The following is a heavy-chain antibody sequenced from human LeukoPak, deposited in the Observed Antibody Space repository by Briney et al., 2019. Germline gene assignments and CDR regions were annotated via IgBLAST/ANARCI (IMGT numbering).Heavy chain of an antibody. J-gene: IGHJ6*03. CDR1: GFTFDDYA. Sequence: GRSLRLSCAASGFTFDDYAMHWVRQAPGKGLEWVSGISWNSGSIGYADSVKGRFTISRDNAKNSLYLQMNSLRAEDTAVYYCARILSYGYGGYYYYYMDVWGKGTTVTVSS. V-gene: IGHV3-9*01. D-gene: IGHD5-18*01. CDR2: ISWNSGSI. CDR3: ARILSYGYGGYYYYYMDV.